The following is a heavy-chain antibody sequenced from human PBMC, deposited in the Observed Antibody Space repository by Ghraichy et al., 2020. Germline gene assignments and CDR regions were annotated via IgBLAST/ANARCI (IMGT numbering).Heavy chain of an antibody. D-gene: IGHD6-13*01. V-gene: IGHV3-21*01. J-gene: IGHJ4*02. Sequence: GGSLRLSCAASGFTFSSYSMNWVRQAPGKGLEWVSSISSSSSYIYYADSVKGRFTISRDNAKNSLYLQMNSLRAEDTAVYYCATDSSSWQKFDYWGQGTLVTVSS. CDR3: ATDSSSWQKFDY. CDR1: GFTFSSYS. CDR2: ISSSSSYI.